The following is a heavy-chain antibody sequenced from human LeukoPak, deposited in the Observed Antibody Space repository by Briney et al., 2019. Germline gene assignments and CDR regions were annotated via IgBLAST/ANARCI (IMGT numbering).Heavy chain of an antibody. CDR1: GGSISSYY. CDR2: IYYSGST. V-gene: IGHV4-59*01. D-gene: IGHD6-19*01. Sequence: SETLSLTCTVSGGSISSYYWSWIRQPPGKGLEWIGYIYYSGSTNYNPSLKSRVTISVDTSKNQFSLKLSSVTAADTAVYYCARYGPRYRSGWYPFGVWGQGTLVTVSS. J-gene: IGHJ4*02. CDR3: ARYGPRYRSGWYPFGV.